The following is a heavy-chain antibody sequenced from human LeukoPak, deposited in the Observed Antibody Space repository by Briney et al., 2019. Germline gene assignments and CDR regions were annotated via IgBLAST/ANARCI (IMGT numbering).Heavy chain of an antibody. CDR2: MDSSGSA. D-gene: IGHD3-10*01. V-gene: IGHV4-4*07. CDR1: GDSISRYF. J-gene: IGHJ5*02. CDR3: ARDGFYGSGTYYANWFDP. Sequence: SVTLSLTCTVSGDSISRYFWSWIRQPAGKGLEWIGRMDSSGSADYDPSLKSRVTISVDTSKNQFSLKLSSVTAADTALYYCARDGFYGSGTYYANWFDPWGQGTLVTVSS.